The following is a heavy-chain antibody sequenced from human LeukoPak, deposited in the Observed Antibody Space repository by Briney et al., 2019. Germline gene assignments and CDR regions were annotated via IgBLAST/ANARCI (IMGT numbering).Heavy chain of an antibody. Sequence: GGCLRLSRGASGFTYRIYGMHWVRHAPGKGLVGGAVIWYDGSNKYYADSVKGRFTISRDNSKNTLYLQMNSLRAEDTAVYYCARDVIYYYGSGRMYYYGMDVWRQGTTVTVS. CDR1: GFTYRIYG. D-gene: IGHD3-10*01. CDR2: IWYDGSNK. V-gene: IGHV3-33*01. CDR3: ARDVIYYYGSGRMYYYGMDV. J-gene: IGHJ6*02.